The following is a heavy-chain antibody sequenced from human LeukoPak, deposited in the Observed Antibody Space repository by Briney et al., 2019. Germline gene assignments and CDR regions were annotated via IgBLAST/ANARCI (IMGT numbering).Heavy chain of an antibody. J-gene: IGHJ4*02. CDR3: AKGHYYGSGSLDY. D-gene: IGHD3-10*01. CDR1: RFTFSSYG. Sequence: GGSLRLSCAASRFTFSSYGMSWVRQAPGKGLEWVSAIGGRDGSTYYADSVKGRFTISRDNSKNTPYVQMNSLRAEDTAVYYCAKGHYYGSGSLDYWGQGTLVTVSS. CDR2: IGGRDGST. V-gene: IGHV3-23*01.